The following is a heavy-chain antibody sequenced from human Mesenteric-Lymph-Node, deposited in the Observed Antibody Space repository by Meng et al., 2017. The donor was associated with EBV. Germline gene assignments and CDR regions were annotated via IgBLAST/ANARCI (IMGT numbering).Heavy chain of an antibody. J-gene: IGHJ4*02. V-gene: IGHV4-34*01. D-gene: IGHD5-12*01. CDR3: ASALPGLPHDS. CDR2: INHSGST. Sequence: LDQWGGGLCRPSEPLTLTCAVYGGYISGYYWTWFRQPPGEGLEWIGEINHSGSTNYNPSLKSRVIISVDTSKNQFSLKLSSVTAADTAVYYCASALPGLPHDSWGQGTLVTVSS. CDR1: GGYISGYY.